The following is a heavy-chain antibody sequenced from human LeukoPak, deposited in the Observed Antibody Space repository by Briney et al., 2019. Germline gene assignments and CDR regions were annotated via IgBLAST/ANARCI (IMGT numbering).Heavy chain of an antibody. CDR2: IIPIFGTA. Sequence: ASVKVSCKASGGTFSSYAISWVRQAPGQGLEWMGGIIPIFGTANYAQKFQGRVTITADESTSTAYMELSSLRSEDTAVYYCARVRVAGTSSDYWGQGTLVTVSS. J-gene: IGHJ4*02. D-gene: IGHD6-19*01. V-gene: IGHV1-69*13. CDR3: ARVRVAGTSSDY. CDR1: GGTFSSYA.